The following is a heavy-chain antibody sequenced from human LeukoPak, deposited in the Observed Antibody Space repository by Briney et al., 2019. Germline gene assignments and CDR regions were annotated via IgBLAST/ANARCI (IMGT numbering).Heavy chain of an antibody. Sequence: SGTLSLTCAVSGGSISSSNWWSWVRQPPGKGLEWIGEIYHSGSTNYNPSLKSRVTISVDTSKNQFSLKLSSVTAADTAVYYCARFPQVGYYYYGMDVWGKGTTVTVSS. J-gene: IGHJ6*04. D-gene: IGHD1-26*01. CDR1: GGSISSSNW. CDR3: ARFPQVGYYYYGMDV. V-gene: IGHV4-4*02. CDR2: IYHSGST.